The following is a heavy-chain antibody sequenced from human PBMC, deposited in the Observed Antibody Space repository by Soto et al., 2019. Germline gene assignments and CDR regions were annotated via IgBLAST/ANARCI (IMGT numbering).Heavy chain of an antibody. CDR2: TYHRGST. Sequence: SETLSLTCSVSGVPISSYFWSWIRQAPGRGLEWIGYTYHRGSTNYSPSLKSRVAISLDTSENQFSLKVNSVTAADTAVYYCARIGGYHGPLDYWGQGTPVTVSS. J-gene: IGHJ4*02. CDR1: GVPISSYF. CDR3: ARIGGYHGPLDY. D-gene: IGHD6-25*01. V-gene: IGHV4-59*01.